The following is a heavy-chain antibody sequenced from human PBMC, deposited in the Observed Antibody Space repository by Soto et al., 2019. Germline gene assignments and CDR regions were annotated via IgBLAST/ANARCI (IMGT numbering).Heavy chain of an antibody. J-gene: IGHJ6*02. V-gene: IGHV3-21*04. Sequence: PGGSLRLSCAASGFTFSSYSMNWVRQAPGKGLEWVSSISSSSSYIYYADSVKGRFTISRDDSKNTAYLQMNSLKTEDTAVYYCTTYDYDSSPGLLGGMDGWGQGTKVTGSS. CDR1: GFTFSSYS. CDR2: ISSSSSYI. D-gene: IGHD3-22*01. CDR3: TTYDYDSSPGLLGGMDG.